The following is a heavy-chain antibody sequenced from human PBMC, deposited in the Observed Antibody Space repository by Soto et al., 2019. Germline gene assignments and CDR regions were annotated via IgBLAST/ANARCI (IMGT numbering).Heavy chain of an antibody. Sequence: PSETLCLTCTVSGVSIGSSSYYWGWIRQPPGKGLEWIGYISYSGSTYYNPSLKSRVTISGDTSKNQFSLKLSSVTAADTAVYYCARGRVWGTPHNWFDPWGQGTLVTVSS. CDR3: ARGRVWGTPHNWFDP. J-gene: IGHJ5*02. CDR1: GVSIGSSSYY. D-gene: IGHD3-16*01. CDR2: ISYSGST. V-gene: IGHV4-39*01.